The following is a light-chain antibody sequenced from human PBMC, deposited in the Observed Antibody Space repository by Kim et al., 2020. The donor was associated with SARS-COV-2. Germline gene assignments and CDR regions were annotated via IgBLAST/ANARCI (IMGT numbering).Light chain of an antibody. CDR2: GAS. Sequence: VSPGERATLSCRASQSVSSNLAWYQQKPGQAPRLLIYGASTRDTAIPARFSVSGSGTEFTLTISSLQSEDFAVYYCQQYNNWPPYTFGQGTKLEI. J-gene: IGKJ2*01. CDR3: QQYNNWPPYT. V-gene: IGKV3-15*01. CDR1: QSVSSN.